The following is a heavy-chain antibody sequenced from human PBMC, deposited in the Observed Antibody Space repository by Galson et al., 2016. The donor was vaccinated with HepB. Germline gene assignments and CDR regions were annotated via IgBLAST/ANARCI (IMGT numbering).Heavy chain of an antibody. Sequence: SLRLSCAASGFSVSSNYMSWVRQAPGKGLQWVSVIFSGGSTYYADSVKGRFTISRDNSENTLHLQMNSLRAGDTAVYYCARDGEYYYGSGSYAETWGQGTLVTVSS. CDR1: GFSVSSNY. CDR3: ARDGEYYYGSGSYAET. D-gene: IGHD3-10*01. V-gene: IGHV3-53*01. CDR2: IFSGGST. J-gene: IGHJ5*02.